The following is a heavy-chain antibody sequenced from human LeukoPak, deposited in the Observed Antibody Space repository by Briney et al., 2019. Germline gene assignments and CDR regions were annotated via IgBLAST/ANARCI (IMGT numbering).Heavy chain of an antibody. CDR2: VYNSGST. D-gene: IGHD6-13*01. CDR1: GGSFSRGSYY. V-gene: IGHV4-61*10. CDR3: ATGPYSSSWYGY. J-gene: IGHJ4*02. Sequence: SETLSLTCIVSGGSFSRGSYYWNWIRQPAGKGLEWMGRVYNSGSTNYNPSLKSRVTISVDTSKNQFSLKLSSVTAADTAVYYCATGPYSSSWYGYWGQGTLVTVSS.